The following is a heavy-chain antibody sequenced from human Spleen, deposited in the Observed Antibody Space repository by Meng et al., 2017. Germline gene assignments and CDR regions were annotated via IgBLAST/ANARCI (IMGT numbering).Heavy chain of an antibody. CDR3: ARGPTTLAHDFDY. J-gene: IGHJ4*02. V-gene: IGHV4-34*01. CDR1: VGSFSDYD. Sequence: VQLQELGAGLLKPSETLSLTCIVSVGSFSDYDWSWIRQPPGKGLEWIGEINHSGSTNYNPSLESRATISVDTSQNNLSLKLSSVTAADSAVYYCARGPTTLAHDFDYWGQGTLVTVSS. CDR2: INHSGST. D-gene: IGHD4-11*01.